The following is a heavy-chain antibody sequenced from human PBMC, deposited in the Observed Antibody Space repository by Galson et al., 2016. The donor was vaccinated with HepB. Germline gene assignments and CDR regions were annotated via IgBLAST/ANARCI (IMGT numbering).Heavy chain of an antibody. V-gene: IGHV4-31*02. Sequence: IGYVYYTGTTYYNPSLKSRVTISVDTSKNQFSLKLNSVAAADTAVYYCAREVQYCSSSSCTFAFGIWGQGTMVTVSS. CDR3: AREVQYCSSSSCTFAFGI. CDR2: VYYTGTT. D-gene: IGHD2-2*01. J-gene: IGHJ3*02.